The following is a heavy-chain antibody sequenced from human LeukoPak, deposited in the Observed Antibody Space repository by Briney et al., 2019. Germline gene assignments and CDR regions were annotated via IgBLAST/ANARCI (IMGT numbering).Heavy chain of an antibody. D-gene: IGHD2-15*01. CDR2: IRSKAYGGTT. CDR3: TRDQIGYCSGGSCPRFDP. V-gene: IGHV3-49*03. CDR1: GFTFGDYA. J-gene: IGHJ5*02. Sequence: QAGGSLTLSCTGSGFTFGDYAMSWFRQAPGKGLEWVGFIRSKAYGGTTQYAASVKGRFTISRDDSKSIVYLQMNSLKTEDTAVYYCTRDQIGYCSGGSCPRFDPWGQGTLVTVSS.